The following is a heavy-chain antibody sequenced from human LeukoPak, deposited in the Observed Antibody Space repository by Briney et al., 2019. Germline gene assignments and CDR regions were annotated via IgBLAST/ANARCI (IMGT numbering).Heavy chain of an antibody. CDR2: ISGYNDNT. D-gene: IGHD3-10*01. CDR3: ARGGSGSVSAFDI. CDR1: GYTFSSYG. V-gene: IGHV1-18*01. J-gene: IGHJ3*02. Sequence: ASVKVSCKASGYTFSSYGTTWVRQAPGQGLEWMGWISGYNDNTNYAQKLQGRVTMTTDTSTSTAYMELRSLRSDDTAVYYCARGGSGSVSAFDIWGQGTMVTVSS.